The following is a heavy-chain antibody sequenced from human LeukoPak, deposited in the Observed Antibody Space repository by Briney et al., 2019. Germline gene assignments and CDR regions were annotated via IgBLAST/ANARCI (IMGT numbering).Heavy chain of an antibody. D-gene: IGHD6-19*01. Sequence: PGGSLSLSCTASRFTFCSYAMSWVRQAPEKGVEWVSAISGSGGSTYYADSVKGRFTISRDNSKNTLYLQMSSLRAEDTAVYYCAKEDSSGCPDYWGQGTLVTVSS. V-gene: IGHV3-23*01. CDR3: AKEDSSGCPDY. CDR2: ISGSGGST. J-gene: IGHJ4*02. CDR1: RFTFCSYA.